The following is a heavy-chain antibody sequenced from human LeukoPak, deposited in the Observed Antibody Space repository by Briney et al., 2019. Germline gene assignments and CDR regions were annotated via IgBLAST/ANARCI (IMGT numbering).Heavy chain of an antibody. J-gene: IGHJ4*02. CDR2: IYYSGST. V-gene: IGHV4-39*01. CDR1: GGSISSSSYY. Sequence: PSETLSLTCTVSGGSISSSSYYWGWIRQPPGKGLEWIGGIYYSGSTYYNPSLKSRVTISVDTSKNQFSLKLSSVTAADTAVYYCARVGPFDYWGQGTLVTVSS. CDR3: ARVGPFDY. D-gene: IGHD1-26*01.